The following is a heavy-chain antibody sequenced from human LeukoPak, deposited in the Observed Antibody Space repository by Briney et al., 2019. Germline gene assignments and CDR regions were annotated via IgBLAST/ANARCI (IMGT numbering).Heavy chain of an antibody. CDR1: GYTFISYY. V-gene: IGHV1-46*01. J-gene: IGHJ5*02. Sequence: EASVKVSCKASGYTFISYYIHWVRQAPGQGLEWMGIIKPSGGSTSYAQKFQGRVTMTRDTSTSTAYMELSSLRSEDTAVYYCAKIDYDILTGYPNWFDPWGQGTLVTVSS. D-gene: IGHD3-9*01. CDR3: AKIDYDILTGYPNWFDP. CDR2: IKPSGGST.